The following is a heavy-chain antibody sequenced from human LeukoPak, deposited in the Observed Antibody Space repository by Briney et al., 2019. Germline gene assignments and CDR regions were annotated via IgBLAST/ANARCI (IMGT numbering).Heavy chain of an antibody. J-gene: IGHJ3*02. CDR2: TYYRSKWYN. Sequence: SQTLSLTCAISGDSVSSNSAAWNWIRQSPSRGLEWLGSTYYRSKWYNDYAVSVKSRITINPDTSKNQFSLQLNSVTPEDTAVYYCATTYNHMLRGVIDAFDIWGQGTMVTVSS. CDR1: GDSVSSNSAA. D-gene: IGHD3-10*01. CDR3: ATTYNHMLRGVIDAFDI. V-gene: IGHV6-1*01.